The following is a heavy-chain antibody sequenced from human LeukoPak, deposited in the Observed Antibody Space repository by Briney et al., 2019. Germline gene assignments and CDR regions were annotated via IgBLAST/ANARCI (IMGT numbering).Heavy chain of an antibody. CDR2: FFYSGST. J-gene: IGHJ3*01. D-gene: IGHD2-15*01. CDR1: GGSISRNNYN. CDR3: GRHLGYCSGGTCYWEPDAFDF. Sequence: SETLSLTCTVSGGSISRNNYNWGWIRQPPGKGLEWIGSFFYSGSTYYNPSLKSRVTISVDTSKNQFSLKLGAVTAADTAVYYCGRHLGYCSGGTCYWEPDAFDFWGQGTLVTVSS. V-gene: IGHV4-39*01.